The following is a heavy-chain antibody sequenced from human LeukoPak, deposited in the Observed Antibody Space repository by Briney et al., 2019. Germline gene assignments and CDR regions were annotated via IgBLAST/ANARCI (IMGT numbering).Heavy chain of an antibody. Sequence: ASVKVSCKASGYTFTSYGISWVRQAPGQGFEWMGWISAYNGNTNYAQKLQGRVTMTTDTSTSTAYMELRSLRSDDTAVYYCARDTRLDYGDLSDYWGQGTLVTVSS. V-gene: IGHV1-18*01. CDR1: GYTFTSYG. CDR3: ARDTRLDYGDLSDY. D-gene: IGHD4-17*01. J-gene: IGHJ4*02. CDR2: ISAYNGNT.